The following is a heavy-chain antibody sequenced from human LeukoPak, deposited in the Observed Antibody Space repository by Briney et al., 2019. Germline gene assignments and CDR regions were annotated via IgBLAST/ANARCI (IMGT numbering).Heavy chain of an antibody. V-gene: IGHV4-39*01. D-gene: IGHD3-10*01. CDR1: GGSISSSSYY. J-gene: IGHJ4*02. CDR3: ATLRGPDY. CDR2: TYYSGST. Sequence: PSETLSLTCTVSGGSISSSSYYWGWIRQPPGKGLEWIGSTYYSGSTYYNPSLKSRVTISVDTSKNQFSLKLSSVTAADTAVYYCATLRGPDYWGQGTLVTVSS.